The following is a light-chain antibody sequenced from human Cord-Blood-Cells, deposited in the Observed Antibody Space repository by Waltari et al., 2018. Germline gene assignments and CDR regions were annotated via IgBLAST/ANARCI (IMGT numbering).Light chain of an antibody. CDR2: RNN. J-gene: IGLJ3*02. CDR3: AAWDDSLSGRV. Sequence: QSVLTQPPSASGTPGQRVTISFSGSSSNIGSNYVYWYQQLPGTAPKLLIYRNNQRPSGVPDRFSGSKSGTSASLAISGLRSEDEADYDCAAWDDSLSGRVFGGGTKLTVL. V-gene: IGLV1-47*01. CDR1: SSNIGSNY.